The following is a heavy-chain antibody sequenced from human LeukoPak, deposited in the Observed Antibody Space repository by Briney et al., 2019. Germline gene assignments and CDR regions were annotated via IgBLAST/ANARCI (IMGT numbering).Heavy chain of an antibody. V-gene: IGHV3-13*01. CDR3: ARGPPRGKYYYMDV. J-gene: IGHJ6*03. CDR1: GFSFGPHA. CDR2: IGTASDT. Sequence: GGSPRLSCAGSGFSFGPHAMSWVRQAPGKGLEWVSTIGTASDTYYPGSVEGRFTLSRDNAKNSLYLQMNSLTAGDTAVYYCARGPPRGKYYYMDVWGKGTTVTVSS. D-gene: IGHD1-1*01.